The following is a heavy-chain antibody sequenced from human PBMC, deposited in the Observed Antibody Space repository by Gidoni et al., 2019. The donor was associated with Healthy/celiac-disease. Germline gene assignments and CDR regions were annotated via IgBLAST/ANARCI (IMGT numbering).Heavy chain of an antibody. V-gene: IGHV4-39*01. CDR2: IYYSGST. CDR1: GGSISSSSYY. CDR3: ARLPYSSSYFDY. Sequence: QLQLQESGPGLVKPSETLSLTCTVSGGSISSSSYYWGWIRQPPGKGLEWIGSIYYSGSTYYNPSLKSRVTISVDTSKNQFSPKLSSVTAADTAVYYCARLPYSSSYFDYWGQGTLVTVSS. D-gene: IGHD6-6*01. J-gene: IGHJ4*02.